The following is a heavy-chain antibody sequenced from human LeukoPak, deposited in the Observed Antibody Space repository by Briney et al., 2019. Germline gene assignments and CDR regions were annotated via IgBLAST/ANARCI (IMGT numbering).Heavy chain of an antibody. D-gene: IGHD6-19*01. V-gene: IGHV3-9*01. J-gene: IGHJ4*02. CDR1: GFTFDHYA. CDR2: ITWNSDAI. CDR3: ATNPPGIAVAGNGNFDN. Sequence: GGSLRLSCAASGFTFDHYAMHWVRQAPGKGLEWGSGITWNSDAIGYADSVKGRFTISRDNAKNSLYLQMQSLRPEDTAFYYCATNPPGIAVAGNGNFDNWGQGTLVTVSS.